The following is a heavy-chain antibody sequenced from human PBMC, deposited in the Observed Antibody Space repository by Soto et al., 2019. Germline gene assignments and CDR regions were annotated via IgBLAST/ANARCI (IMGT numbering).Heavy chain of an antibody. D-gene: IGHD3-3*01. CDR2: INHSGST. CDR1: GGSFSGYY. J-gene: IGHJ6*02. V-gene: IGHV4-34*01. Sequence: SETLSLTRAVYGGSFSGYYWSWIRQPPGKGLEWIGEINHSGSTNYNPSLKSRVTISVDTSKNQFSLKLSSVTAADTAVYYCARGGYYDFWSGYYTNYYHYGMDVWGQGTTVTVSS. CDR3: ARGGYYDFWSGYYTNYYHYGMDV.